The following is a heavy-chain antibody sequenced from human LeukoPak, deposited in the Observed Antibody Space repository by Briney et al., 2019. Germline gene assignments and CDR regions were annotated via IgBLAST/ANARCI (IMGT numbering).Heavy chain of an antibody. CDR3: AMTLWFGELYAFDI. CDR2: IYYSGST. D-gene: IGHD3-10*01. J-gene: IGHJ3*02. Sequence: SETLSLTFTVSGGSSSVYYWSWIRQPPRKGLEWIGYIYYSGSTKHNPSLKSRVTISVDTSKNQFSLKLSSVTAADTAVYYCAMTLWFGELYAFDIWGQGTMVTVSS. V-gene: IGHV4-59*01. CDR1: GGSSSVYY.